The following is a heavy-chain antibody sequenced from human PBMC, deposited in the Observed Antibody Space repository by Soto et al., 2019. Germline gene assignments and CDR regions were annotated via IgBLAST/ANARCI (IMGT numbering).Heavy chain of an antibody. D-gene: IGHD3-16*02. J-gene: IGHJ6*03. V-gene: IGHV1-46*03. Sequence: ASVKVSCKASGYTFTSYYMHWVRQAPGQGLEWMGIINPSGGSTSYAQKFQGRVTMTRDTSTSTVYMELSSLRSEDTAVYYCASGLSSKHYYYYYYMDVWGKGTTVTVSS. CDR3: ASGLSSKHYYYYYYMDV. CDR2: INPSGGST. CDR1: GYTFTSYY.